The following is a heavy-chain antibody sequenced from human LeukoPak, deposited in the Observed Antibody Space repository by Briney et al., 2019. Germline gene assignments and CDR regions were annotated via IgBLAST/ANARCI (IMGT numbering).Heavy chain of an antibody. J-gene: IGHJ4*02. CDR2: MNPNSGNT. V-gene: IGHV1-8*01. Sequence: ASVKVSCKASGYTFTSYDINWVRQATGQGLEWMGWMNPNSGNTGYAQKFQGRVTMIVDTSTNTAHMELSSLRSEDTAVYYCATDGSSAWYEDYWGQGTLVIVSS. D-gene: IGHD6-19*01. CDR1: GYTFTSYD. CDR3: ATDGSSAWYEDY.